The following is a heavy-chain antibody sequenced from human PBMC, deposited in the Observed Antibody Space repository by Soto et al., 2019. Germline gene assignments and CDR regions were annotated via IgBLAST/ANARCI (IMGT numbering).Heavy chain of an antibody. Sequence: PGGSLRLSCAASGFTFSSYGMHWVRQAPGKGLEWVAVISYDGSNKYYGDSVKGRFTISRDNSKNTLYLQMNSLRAEDTAVYYCAKDSSSTVGWLGPWGQGSLVTVSS. D-gene: IGHD2-2*01. CDR3: AKDSSSTVGWLGP. CDR2: ISYDGSNK. CDR1: GFTFSSYG. V-gene: IGHV3-30*18. J-gene: IGHJ5*02.